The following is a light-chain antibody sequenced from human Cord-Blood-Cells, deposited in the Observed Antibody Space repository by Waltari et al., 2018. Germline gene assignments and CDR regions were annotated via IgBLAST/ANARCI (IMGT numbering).Light chain of an antibody. CDR2: DAS. CDR3: QQRSNWPPWT. V-gene: IGKV3-11*01. CDR1: QSVSSY. J-gene: IGKJ1*01. Sequence: DIVLTQSPATLYFPPRDRATLPCRASQSVSSYLAWYQQKPGQAPRLLIYDASNRATGIPARFISSGSGTDYTLTISSLEPEDFAVYYCQQRSNWPPWTFGQGTKVEIK.